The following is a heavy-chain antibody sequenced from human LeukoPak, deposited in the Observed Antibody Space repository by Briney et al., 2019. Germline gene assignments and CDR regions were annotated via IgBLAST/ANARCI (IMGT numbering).Heavy chain of an antibody. J-gene: IGHJ4*02. CDR1: GYTFTDYY. D-gene: IGHD3-22*01. CDR2: INPNTGGT. V-gene: IGHV1-2*02. CDR3: ARAPMIVVVFPPRLDF. Sequence: ASVTVSYKPSGYTFTDYYMHWVRQAPGQGLEGMGWINPNTGGTNYAQKFQGRVTMTSDTSISTAYMELSSLKSDDTAMYYCARAPMIVVVFPPRLDFWGQGTLVTVSS.